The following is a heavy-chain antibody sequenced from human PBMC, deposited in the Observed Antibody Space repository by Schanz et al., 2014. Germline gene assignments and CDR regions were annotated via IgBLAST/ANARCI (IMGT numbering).Heavy chain of an antibody. CDR1: GFTFRGHA. CDR3: ARDKGGYYPFDY. CDR2: ISRDGTTS. V-gene: IGHV3-48*03. J-gene: IGHJ4*02. Sequence: VQLVESGGGVVQPGRSLRLSCAASGFTFRGHAMHWIRQAPGKGLEWLSYISRDGTTSYYADSVKGRFTISRDNAKNSLYLQMNSLRAEDTAVYYCARDKGGYYPFDYWGQGTLVTVSS. D-gene: IGHD3-3*01.